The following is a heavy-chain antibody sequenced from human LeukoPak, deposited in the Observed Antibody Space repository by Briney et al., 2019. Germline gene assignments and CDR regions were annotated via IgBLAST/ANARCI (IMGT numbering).Heavy chain of an antibody. CDR3: AKGGDDYYYYFYYGMDV. V-gene: IGHV3-23*01. J-gene: IGHJ6*02. CDR1: GFTFSSYT. CDR2: ITTSDGNT. Sequence: GGSLRLSCAASGFTFSSYTMSWVRQAPGKGLEWVSTITTSDGNTYYADSVKGRFTISRDNSKNTLYLQMNSLRAEDTAVYYCAKGGDDYYYYFYYGMDVWGQGTTVTVSS. D-gene: IGHD1-26*01.